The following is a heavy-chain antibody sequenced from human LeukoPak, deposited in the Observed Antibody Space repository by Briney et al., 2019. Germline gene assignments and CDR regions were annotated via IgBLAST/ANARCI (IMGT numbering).Heavy chain of an antibody. CDR1: GFTFSSYW. CDR2: IKQDGSEK. V-gene: IGHV3-7*01. Sequence: GGSLRLSCAASGFTFSSYWMSWVRQAPGKGLEWVANIKQDGSEKYYVDSVKGRFTISRDNAKNSLYLQMNSLRAEDTAVYYCARSLGVRRNYYCYYGMDVWGQGTTVTVSS. CDR3: ARSLGVRRNYYCYYGMDV. J-gene: IGHJ6*02. D-gene: IGHD2-8*01.